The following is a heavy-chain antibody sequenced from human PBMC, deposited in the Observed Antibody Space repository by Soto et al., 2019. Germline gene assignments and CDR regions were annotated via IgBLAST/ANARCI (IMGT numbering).Heavy chain of an antibody. CDR2: ISAYNGNT. V-gene: IGHV1-18*01. D-gene: IGHD6-13*01. Sequence: ASGKVSCKASGYTFTSYGISWFRQAPGQGLEWMGWISAYNGNTNYAQKLQGRVTMTTDTSTSTAYMELRSLRSDDTAVYYCARVTAYSSSWYDYFDYWGQGTLVTVSS. CDR3: ARVTAYSSSWYDYFDY. J-gene: IGHJ4*02. CDR1: GYTFTSYG.